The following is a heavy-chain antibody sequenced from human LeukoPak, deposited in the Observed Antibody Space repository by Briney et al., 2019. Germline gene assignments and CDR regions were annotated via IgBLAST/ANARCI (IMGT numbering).Heavy chain of an antibody. CDR3: AGGDLDGSGSYYRLKYYFDY. V-gene: IGHV1-69*04. Sequence: GASVKVSCKASGGTFRSYGISWVRQAPGQGLEWMGGIIPILGIANYAQKFQGRVTITADKSTSTAYMELSSLRSEDTAAYYCAGGDLDGSGSYYRLKYYFDYWGQGTLVTVSS. CDR1: GGTFRSYG. J-gene: IGHJ4*02. D-gene: IGHD3-10*01. CDR2: IIPILGIA.